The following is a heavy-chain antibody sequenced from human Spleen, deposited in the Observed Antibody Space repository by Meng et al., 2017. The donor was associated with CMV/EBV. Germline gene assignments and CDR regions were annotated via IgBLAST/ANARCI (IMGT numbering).Heavy chain of an antibody. Sequence: SQTLSLTCAISGDSVFSNTAAWNWIRQSPSRGLEWLGRTYYRSGWLNDYAVAVKSRITINPDTSKNQFSLHLNSVTPDDTAVYYCARVRIGGGYYYYYGMDVWGQGTTVTVSS. D-gene: IGHD1-26*01. J-gene: IGHJ6*02. CDR3: ARVRIGGGYYYYYGMDV. CDR1: GDSVFSNTAA. CDR2: TYYRSGWLN. V-gene: IGHV6-1*01.